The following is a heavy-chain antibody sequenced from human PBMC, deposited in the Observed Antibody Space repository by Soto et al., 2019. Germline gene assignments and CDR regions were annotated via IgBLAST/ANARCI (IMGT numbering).Heavy chain of an antibody. Sequence: QVQLVQSGAEVKKPGSSVKVSCKASGGTFSSYAISWVRQAPGQGLEWMGGIIPISGTANYAQKFQGRVTITADESTSTAYMELSSLRSEDTAVYYCARSQGSSTSLEISYYDYYGMDVWGQGTTVTVSS. CDR2: IIPISGTA. J-gene: IGHJ6*02. V-gene: IGHV1-69*01. D-gene: IGHD2-2*01. CDR1: GGTFSSYA. CDR3: ARSQGSSTSLEISYYDYYGMDV.